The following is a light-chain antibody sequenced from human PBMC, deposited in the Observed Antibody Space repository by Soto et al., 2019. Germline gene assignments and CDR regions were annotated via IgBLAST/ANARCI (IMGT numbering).Light chain of an antibody. CDR1: QSIGAY. CDR2: AAS. CDR3: QHSYCTPYT. J-gene: IGKJ2*01. Sequence: DIQLTQSPSSLSVSAGDRVTFTCRASQSIGAYLDWYQRQPGKAPQLLIDAASNLQSGAPSRFSGSGSGTDYPLTSTSLQPEDCVDSYYQHSYCTPYTFGQGNKVEIK. V-gene: IGKV1-39*01.